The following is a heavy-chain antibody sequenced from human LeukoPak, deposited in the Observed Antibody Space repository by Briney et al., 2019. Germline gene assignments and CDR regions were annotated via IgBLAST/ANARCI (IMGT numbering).Heavy chain of an antibody. CDR2: IRYDGSNE. J-gene: IGHJ4*02. Sequence: GGSLRLSCAASGFTFSSYGMHWVRQAPGRGLEWVAFIRYDGSNEYYADSVKGRFTISRDNSKNTLYLQMNSLRAEDTAVYYCAKHPGGRDGYNSVYFDYWGQGTLVTVSS. V-gene: IGHV3-30*02. CDR3: AKHPGGRDGYNSVYFDY. CDR1: GFTFSSYG. D-gene: IGHD5-24*01.